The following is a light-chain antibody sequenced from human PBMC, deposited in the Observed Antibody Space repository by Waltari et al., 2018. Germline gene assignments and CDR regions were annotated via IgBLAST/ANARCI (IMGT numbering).Light chain of an antibody. V-gene: IGLV5-45*01. CDR3: MIWHSSAWV. J-gene: IGLJ3*02. Sequence: QPMLTRPASVSASPQVSARPTSALLSGVNVGTYIVKWYQERPGSPPQYLLRYKSDSDKQQGSGVPSRFSGSKDASANAGILLISGLQSEDEADYYCMIWHSSAWVFGGGTKLTVL. CDR2: YKSDSDK. CDR1: SGVNVGTYI.